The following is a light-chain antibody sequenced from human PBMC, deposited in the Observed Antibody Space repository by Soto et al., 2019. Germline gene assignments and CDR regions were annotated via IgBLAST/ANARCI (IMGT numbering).Light chain of an antibody. CDR1: SSDVGAYNY. Sequence: QSALTHPASVSGSPGQSIAISCTGTSSDVGAYNYVSWYQQHPNKAPQLMIHEVINRPSGVSDRFSGSKSGNTASLTISGLQAEDEADYYCSSYTSSGTCVFGTGTKVTVL. V-gene: IGLV2-14*01. CDR3: SSYTSSGTCV. CDR2: EVI. J-gene: IGLJ1*01.